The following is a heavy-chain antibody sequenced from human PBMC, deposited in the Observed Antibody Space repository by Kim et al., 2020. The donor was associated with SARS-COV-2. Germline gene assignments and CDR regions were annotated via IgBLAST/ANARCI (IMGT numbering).Heavy chain of an antibody. J-gene: IGHJ3*02. D-gene: IGHD3-22*01. CDR1: GYTFTSYA. CDR2: ISAYEGHA. V-gene: IGHV1-18*01. Sequence: ASVKVSCKASGYTFTSYAISWVRQAPGQGLEWMGWISAYEGHANYAEKVQGRVTMTTDTSTSTAYMELRSLRSDDTAVYYCARDWTYDDNTDTFDIWGQGKMVTVSS. CDR3: ARDWTYDDNTDTFDI.